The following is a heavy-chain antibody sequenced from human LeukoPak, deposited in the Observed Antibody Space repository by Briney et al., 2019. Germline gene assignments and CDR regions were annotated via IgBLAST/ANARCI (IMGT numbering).Heavy chain of an antibody. CDR1: AFTFSRYW. CDR2: IKEDGSEK. Sequence: GGSLRLSCAASAFTFSRYWMTWVRQAPGKGLEWVANIKEDGSEKYYVDSVKGRFSISRDKTKNSLYLQMNSLRAEDTAVYYCARGGYTSSWYISRDYWGQGTLVTVSS. V-gene: IGHV3-7*01. J-gene: IGHJ4*02. D-gene: IGHD6-13*01. CDR3: ARGGYTSSWYISRDY.